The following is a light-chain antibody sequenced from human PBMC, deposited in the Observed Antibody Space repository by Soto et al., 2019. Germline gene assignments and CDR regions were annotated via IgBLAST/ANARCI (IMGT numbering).Light chain of an antibody. CDR3: LLSYSGARPLI. CDR2: DAT. V-gene: IGLV7-46*01. Sequence: QAVVTQEPSLTVSPGGTVTLTCGSSTGAVTSGHYPYWFQQKPGQAPRTLIYDATNKHSWTPARFSGSLLGGKAALTLSGAQPEYEADYYCLLSYSGARPLIFGGGTKLT. J-gene: IGLJ2*01. CDR1: TGAVTSGHY.